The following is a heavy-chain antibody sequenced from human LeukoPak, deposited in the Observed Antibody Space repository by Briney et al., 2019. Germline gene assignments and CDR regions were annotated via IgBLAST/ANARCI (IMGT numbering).Heavy chain of an antibody. J-gene: IGHJ3*02. D-gene: IGHD1-1*01. Sequence: PSETLSLTXSVSGGSICSYYWSWIRQPPGKGLEWIGYMYYTGSTNYNPSLESRVTISVDTSKKQLSLKLSSVTAADTAVYYCARDRRESTKPNDAFDIWGQGTMVTVSS. CDR2: MYYTGST. CDR1: GGSICSYY. V-gene: IGHV4-59*01. CDR3: ARDRRESTKPNDAFDI.